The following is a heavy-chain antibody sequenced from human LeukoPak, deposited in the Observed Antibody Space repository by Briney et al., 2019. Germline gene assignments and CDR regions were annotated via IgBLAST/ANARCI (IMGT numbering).Heavy chain of an antibody. CDR3: ARRDSSSWYYYYYYYGMDV. D-gene: IGHD6-13*01. Sequence: PGGSLRLSCAASGFTFSSYWMHWVRQAPGKGLVWVSRINTDGSSTSYVDSVKGRFTISRDNAKNSLHLQMNSLRAEDTAVYYCARRDSSSWYYYYYYYGMDVWGQGTTVTVSS. CDR1: GFTFSSYW. V-gene: IGHV3-74*01. J-gene: IGHJ6*02. CDR2: INTDGSST.